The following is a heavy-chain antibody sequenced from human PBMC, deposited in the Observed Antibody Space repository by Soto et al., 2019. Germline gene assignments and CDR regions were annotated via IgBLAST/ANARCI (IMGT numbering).Heavy chain of an antibody. J-gene: IGHJ3*02. CDR3: ARDAYDSSGYQTAFDI. V-gene: IGHV3-21*01. D-gene: IGHD3-22*01. CDR1: GFTFSSYS. CDR2: ISSSSYI. Sequence: PGGSLRLSCAASGFTFSSYSMNWVRQAPGKGLEWVSSISSSSYIYYADSVKGRFTISRDNVKNSLYLQMNSLRAEDTAVYYCARDAYDSSGYQTAFDIWGQGTMVTVSS.